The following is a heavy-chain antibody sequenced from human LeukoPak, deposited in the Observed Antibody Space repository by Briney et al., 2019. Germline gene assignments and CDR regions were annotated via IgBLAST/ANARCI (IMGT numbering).Heavy chain of an antibody. J-gene: IGHJ2*01. Sequence: KPSETLSLTCAVYGGSFSGYYWSWIRQPPGKGLEWIGEINHSGSTNYNPSLKSRVTISVDTSKNQFSLKLSSVTAADTAVYYCARHPRLLSFWYFDLWGRGTLVTVSS. CDR1: GGSFSGYY. D-gene: IGHD2-2*01. CDR2: INHSGST. CDR3: ARHPRLLSFWYFDL. V-gene: IGHV4-34*01.